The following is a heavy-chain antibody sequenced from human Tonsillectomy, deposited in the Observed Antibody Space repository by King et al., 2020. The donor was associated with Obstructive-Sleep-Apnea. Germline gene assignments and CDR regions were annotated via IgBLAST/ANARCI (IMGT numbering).Heavy chain of an antibody. V-gene: IGHV3-7*01. CDR2: IKQDGSEK. Sequence: VQLVESGGGLVQPGGSLRLSCAASGFSFSSYWMSWVRQAPGKGLEWVANIKQDGSEKYYVDSVKGRFTISRDNAKDSRCLQLNSLRAEDTAVYYCARDQGDFDYWGQGTLVTVSS. J-gene: IGHJ4*02. CDR3: ARDQGDFDY. CDR1: GFSFSSYW.